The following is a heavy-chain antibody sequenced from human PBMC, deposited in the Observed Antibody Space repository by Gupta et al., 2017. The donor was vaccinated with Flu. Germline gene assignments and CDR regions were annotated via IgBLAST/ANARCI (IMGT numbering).Heavy chain of an antibody. CDR3: ARDLYAYGSY. J-gene: IGHJ4*02. Sequence: GLEWISYISDSGDTVYYADSVKGRFTISRDNAKSSLFLQMNSLRVEDTAVYYCARDLYAYGSYWGQGTLVTVSS. CDR2: ISDSGDTV. V-gene: IGHV3-48*03. D-gene: IGHD3-10*01.